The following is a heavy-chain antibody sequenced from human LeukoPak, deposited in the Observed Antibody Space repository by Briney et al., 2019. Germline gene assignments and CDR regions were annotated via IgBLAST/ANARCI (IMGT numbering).Heavy chain of an antibody. V-gene: IGHV4-4*09. CDR2: IYPSGTT. Sequence: PSETLSLTCTVSGASITNFYWSWVRRPPGKGLEWIGYIYPSGTTNCNPSLQSRVTMSLDTSKNQLSLRLSSVTAADTAVYFCASLKVSVVLGAISYYMDVWGKGTTVTVSS. CDR3: ASLKVSVVLGAISYYMDV. CDR1: GASITNFY. J-gene: IGHJ6*03. D-gene: IGHD4/OR15-4a*01.